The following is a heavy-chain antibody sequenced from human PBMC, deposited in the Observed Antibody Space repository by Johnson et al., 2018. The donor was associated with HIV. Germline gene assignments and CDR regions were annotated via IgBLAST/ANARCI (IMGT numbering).Heavy chain of an antibody. CDR3: AKTRMGGILDAFDL. Sequence: QVQLVESGGGLVKPGGSLRLSCAASGFIFSDSWMHWVRQAPGKGLEWVAVISYAGSNKSYADSVTGRFTISRDNAKNSLYLQMNSLTIEDTAVFYCAKTRMGGILDAFDLWGQGTMVIVSS. CDR2: ISYAGSNK. D-gene: IGHD3-10*01. CDR1: GFIFSDSW. J-gene: IGHJ3*01. V-gene: IGHV3-30*18.